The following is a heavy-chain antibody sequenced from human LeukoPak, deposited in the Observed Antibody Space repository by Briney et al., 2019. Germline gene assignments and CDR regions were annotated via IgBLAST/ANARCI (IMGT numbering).Heavy chain of an antibody. D-gene: IGHD5-24*01. CDR3: ARGQDGYNSG. J-gene: IGHJ4*02. Sequence: SETLSLTCTVSGGSISTSNYYWGWIRQPPGKGLEWIGNIFYSGSTYYSPSLKSRVTISLDTSRNQFSLKLSSVTAADTAVYYCARGQDGYNSGWGQGTLVTVSS. CDR2: IFYSGST. V-gene: IGHV4-39*07. CDR1: GGSISTSNYY.